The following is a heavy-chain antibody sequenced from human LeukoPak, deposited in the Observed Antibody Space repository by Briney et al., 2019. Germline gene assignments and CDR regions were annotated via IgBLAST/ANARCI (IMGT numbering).Heavy chain of an antibody. J-gene: IGHJ4*02. V-gene: IGHV4-39*01. CDR1: GCSISSSSYY. CDR3: ARHDAVTTSEVFDY. D-gene: IGHD4-17*01. Sequence: SETLSLTCSVSGCSISSSSYYWGWIRQPPGKGLEWIGSIYYSGSTYYNPSLKSRVTISVDTSKNQFSLKLRSVTAADTAVYYCARHDAVTTSEVFDYWGQGTLVTVSS. CDR2: IYYSGST.